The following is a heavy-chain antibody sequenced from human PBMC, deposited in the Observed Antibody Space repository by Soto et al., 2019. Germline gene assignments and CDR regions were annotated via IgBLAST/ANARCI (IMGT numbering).Heavy chain of an antibody. J-gene: IGHJ4*02. CDR2: ISYDGSNK. CDR1: GFTFSSYG. V-gene: IGHV3-30*03. CDR3: ARDLLGKQQLDY. Sequence: QVQLVESGGGVVQPGRSLRLSCAASGFTFSSYGMHWVRQAPGKGLEWVAVISYDGSNKYYADSVKGRFTISRDNSKNTLYLQMNSLRAEDTAVYYCARDLLGKQQLDYWGQGTLVTVSS. D-gene: IGHD6-13*01.